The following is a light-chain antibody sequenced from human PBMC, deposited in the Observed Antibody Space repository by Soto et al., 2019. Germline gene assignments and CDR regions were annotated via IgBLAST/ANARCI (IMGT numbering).Light chain of an antibody. CDR1: QSVLYSSNNKNY. CDR2: WAS. V-gene: IGKV4-1*01. CDR3: HQYYTTPWT. J-gene: IGKJ1*01. Sequence: DSVMTQSPDSLAVSLGERATINCESSQSVLYSSNNKNYLAWYQQKAGQPPNLIIYWASTRKSGVPDRFSGSGSGTDFTLTISSLQAEDVAVYYCHQYYTTPWTFGQGTRVELK.